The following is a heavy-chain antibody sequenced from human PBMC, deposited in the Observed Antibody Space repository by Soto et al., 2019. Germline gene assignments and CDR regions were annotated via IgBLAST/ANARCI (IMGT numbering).Heavy chain of an antibody. J-gene: IGHJ1*01. V-gene: IGHV3-30-3*01. CDR2: ISYDGSNK. D-gene: IGHD2-15*01. CDR3: ARDSSHCSGGSCYSAYFQH. CDR1: GFTFSSYA. Sequence: VQLVESGGGVVQPGRSLRLSCAASGFTFSSYAMHWVRQAPGKGLEWVAVISYDGSNKYYADSVKGRFTISRDNSKNTLYLQMNSLRAEDTAVYYCARDSSHCSGGSCYSAYFQHWGQGTLVTVSS.